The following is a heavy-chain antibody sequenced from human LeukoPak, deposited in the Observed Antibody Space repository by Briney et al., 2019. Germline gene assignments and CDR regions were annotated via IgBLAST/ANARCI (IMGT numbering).Heavy chain of an antibody. CDR2: IEQDGSEK. Sequence: GGSLRLSCVASGFTFSSYALNWVRQTPGKGLEWVANIEQDGSEKNYVDSVKGRFTISRDNAKNSLYLQMNSLRAEDTAVYYCARGHGWFDPWGQGTLVTVSS. CDR1: GFTFSSYA. V-gene: IGHV3-7*05. J-gene: IGHJ5*02. CDR3: ARGHGWFDP.